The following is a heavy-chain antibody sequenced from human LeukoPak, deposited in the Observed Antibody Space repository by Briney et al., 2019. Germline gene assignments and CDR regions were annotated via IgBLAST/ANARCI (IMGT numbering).Heavy chain of an antibody. D-gene: IGHD3-10*01. V-gene: IGHV4-59*01. Sequence: PSETLSLTCTVSGGSISSYYCSWIRQPPGKGLEWIGYIYYSGGTNYNPSLKSRVTISVDTSKNQFSLKLSSVTAADTAVYYCASHRITMVRGVPDWYFDLWGRGTLVTVSS. J-gene: IGHJ2*01. CDR2: IYYSGGT. CDR1: GGSISSYY. CDR3: ASHRITMVRGVPDWYFDL.